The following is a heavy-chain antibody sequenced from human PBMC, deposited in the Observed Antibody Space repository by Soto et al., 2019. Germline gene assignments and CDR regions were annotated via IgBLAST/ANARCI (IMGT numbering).Heavy chain of an antibody. CDR3: ARDYGDPNSDY. J-gene: IGHJ4*02. CDR1: GGSISSSSYY. Sequence: QLQLQESGPGLVKPSETLSLTCTVSGGSISSSSYYWGWIRQPPGQGLEWIGSIYYSGSTYYNPSLKSRVTISVDTSKNQFSLKLSSVTAADTAVYYCARDYGDPNSDYWGQVTLVTVSS. V-gene: IGHV4-39*02. D-gene: IGHD4-17*01. CDR2: IYYSGST.